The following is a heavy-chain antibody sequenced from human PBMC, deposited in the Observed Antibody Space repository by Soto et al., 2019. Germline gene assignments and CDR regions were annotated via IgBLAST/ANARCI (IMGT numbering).Heavy chain of an antibody. Sequence: EVPLVESGGGLVQPGGSLRLSCAAPGFTFSSYWMHWVRQVPGKGLVWVSCINSDGSNTRYADFVKGRFTISRDNAKNTLYLQMNSLGAEDTAVYYCASGSGWYSPDYWGQGTLVTVSS. CDR2: INSDGSNT. CDR1: GFTFSSYW. V-gene: IGHV3-74*01. J-gene: IGHJ4*02. D-gene: IGHD6-19*01. CDR3: ASGSGWYSPDY.